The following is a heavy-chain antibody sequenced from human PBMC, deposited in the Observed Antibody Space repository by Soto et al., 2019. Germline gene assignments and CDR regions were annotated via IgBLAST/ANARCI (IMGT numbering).Heavy chain of an antibody. Sequence: SETLSLTCAVYGGSFSCYYWSWIRQPPGKGLEWIGEINHSGSTNYNPSLKSRVTISVDTSKNQFSLKLSSVTAADTAVYYCARGDRYCSSTSCYMRLYYYYGMDVWGQGTTVTVSS. V-gene: IGHV4-34*01. J-gene: IGHJ6*02. CDR2: INHSGST. CDR1: GGSFSCYY. CDR3: ARGDRYCSSTSCYMRLYYYYGMDV. D-gene: IGHD2-2*02.